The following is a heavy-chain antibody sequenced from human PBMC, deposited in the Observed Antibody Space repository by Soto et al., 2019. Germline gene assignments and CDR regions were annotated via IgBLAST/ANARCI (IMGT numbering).Heavy chain of an antibody. CDR1: GYTFTSYG. V-gene: IGHV1-18*01. Sequence: GASVKVSCKASGYTFTSYGISWVRQAPGQGLEWMGWISADNGNTNYAQKLQGRVTMTTDTSTSTAYMELRSLRSEDTAVYYCANDIIVRAGAEGLDYWGQGALVTVSS. J-gene: IGHJ4*02. D-gene: IGHD2-15*01. CDR3: ANDIIVRAGAEGLDY. CDR2: ISADNGNT.